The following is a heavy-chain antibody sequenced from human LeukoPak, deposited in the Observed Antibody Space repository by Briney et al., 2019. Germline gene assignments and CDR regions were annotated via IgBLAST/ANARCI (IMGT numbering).Heavy chain of an antibody. Sequence: SETLSLTCTVSGGSISSSSYYWGWIRQPPGKGLEWIGSIYYSGSTNYNPSLKSRVTISVDTSKNQFSLKLSSVTVADTAVYYCARGDPYYDILTGYYLDAFDIWGQGTMVTVSS. D-gene: IGHD3-9*01. J-gene: IGHJ3*02. CDR3: ARGDPYYDILTGYYLDAFDI. V-gene: IGHV4-39*07. CDR2: IYYSGST. CDR1: GGSISSSSYY.